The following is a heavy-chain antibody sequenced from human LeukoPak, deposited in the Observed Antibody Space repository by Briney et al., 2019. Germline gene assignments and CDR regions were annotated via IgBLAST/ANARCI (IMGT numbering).Heavy chain of an antibody. V-gene: IGHV1-18*01. CDR3: ATDLRAGMGVCFDY. Sequence: ASVKVSCKASGYTFTSYGISWVRQAPGQGLEWMGWISAYNGNTNYAQKFQGRVTMTEDTSTDTAYMELSSLRSEDTAVYYCATDLRAGMGVCFDYWGQGTLVTVSS. J-gene: IGHJ4*02. CDR2: ISAYNGNT. CDR1: GYTFTSYG. D-gene: IGHD6-19*01.